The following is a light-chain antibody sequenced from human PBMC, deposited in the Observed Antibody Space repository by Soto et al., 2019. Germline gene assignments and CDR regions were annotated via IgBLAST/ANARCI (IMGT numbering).Light chain of an antibody. V-gene: IGLV1-40*01. Sequence: QSVLTQPPSVSGAPGQRVTISCTGSSSNIGAGYDVHWYHQLPGTAPKLLIYGNNNRPSGVPDRFSGSRSGTSASLAITGLQAEDGADYYCQSYDRSLSVWVFGGGTKLTVL. J-gene: IGLJ3*02. CDR3: QSYDRSLSVWV. CDR2: GNN. CDR1: SSNIGAGYD.